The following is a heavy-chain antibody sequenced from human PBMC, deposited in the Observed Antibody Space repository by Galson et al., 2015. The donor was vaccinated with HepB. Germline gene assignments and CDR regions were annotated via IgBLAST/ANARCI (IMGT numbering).Heavy chain of an antibody. CDR3: ATETTPLGSGGYGAFDI. CDR1: SYY. V-gene: IGHV1-46*01. D-gene: IGHD2-15*01. J-gene: IGHJ3*02. Sequence: SYYMHWVRQAPGQGLEWMGIINPSGGSTIYAQKFQGRVTMTEDTSTDTAYMELSSLRSEDTAVYYCATETTPLGSGGYGAFDIWGRGTMVTVSS. CDR2: INPSGGST.